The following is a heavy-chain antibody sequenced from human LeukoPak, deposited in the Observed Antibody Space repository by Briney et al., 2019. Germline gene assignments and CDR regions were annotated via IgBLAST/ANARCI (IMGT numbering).Heavy chain of an antibody. Sequence: PGGSLRLSCAASGFTFSSYSMNWVRQAPGKGLEWVSSISSSSSYIYYADSVKGRFTISRDNAKNSLYLQMNSLRAEDTAVYYCARKKDSSSSFDYWGQGTLVTVSS. V-gene: IGHV3-21*01. D-gene: IGHD6-6*01. CDR2: ISSSSSYI. CDR1: GFTFSSYS. CDR3: ARKKDSSSSFDY. J-gene: IGHJ4*02.